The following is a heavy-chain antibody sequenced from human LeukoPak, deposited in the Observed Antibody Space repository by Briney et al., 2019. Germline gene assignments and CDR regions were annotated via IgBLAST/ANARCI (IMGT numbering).Heavy chain of an antibody. CDR1: GGTFSSYA. Sequence: GSSVKVSCKASGGTFSSYAISWVRQAPGQGLEWMGRIIPILGIANYAQKFQGRVTITADKSTSTAYMELSSLRSEDTAVYYCARDRRFRELFFDYWGQGTLVTVSS. CDR2: IIPILGIA. J-gene: IGHJ4*02. D-gene: IGHD3-10*01. V-gene: IGHV1-69*04. CDR3: ARDRRFRELFFDY.